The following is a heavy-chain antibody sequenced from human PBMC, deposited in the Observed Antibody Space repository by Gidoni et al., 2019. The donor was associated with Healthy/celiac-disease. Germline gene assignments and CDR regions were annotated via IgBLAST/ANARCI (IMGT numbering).Heavy chain of an antibody. Sequence: QVQLQQWGAGLLKPSETLSLTCAVYGGSFSGYYWSWIRQPPGKGLEWIGEINHSGSTNYNPSLKSRVTISVDTSKNQFSLKLSSVTAADTAVYYCARSIVVIPYYMDVWGKGTTVTVSS. CDR3: ARSIVVIPYYMDV. J-gene: IGHJ6*03. D-gene: IGHD3-22*01. CDR2: INHSGST. V-gene: IGHV4-34*01. CDR1: GGSFSGYY.